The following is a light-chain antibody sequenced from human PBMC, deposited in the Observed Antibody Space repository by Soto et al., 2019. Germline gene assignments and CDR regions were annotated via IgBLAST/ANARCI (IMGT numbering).Light chain of an antibody. CDR1: QDITNY. CDR3: QQYDYLPLT. CDR2: DAS. V-gene: IGKV1-33*01. J-gene: IGKJ4*01. Sequence: DIQMTQSPSSLSASVGDRVTITCQASQDITNYLNWYQQKPGKAPQLLIYDASNLETGVPSRFSGSGSGTDFTFTISSLQPEDIATYYCQQYDYLPLTFGGATKVEIE.